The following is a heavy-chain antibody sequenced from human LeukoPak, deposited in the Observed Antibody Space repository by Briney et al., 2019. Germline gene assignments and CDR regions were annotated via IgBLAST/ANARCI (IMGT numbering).Heavy chain of an antibody. CDR3: AKDVYDLYYFDY. J-gene: IGHJ4*02. CDR1: GLTFSSYA. Sequence: GGSLRLSCAASGLTFSSYAMSWVRQTPGKGLEWVSAISGSGGSTYYADSVKGRFTISRDNSKNTLYLQMNSLRAEDTAVYYCAKDVYDLYYFDYWGQGTLVTVSS. V-gene: IGHV3-23*01. D-gene: IGHD3-22*01. CDR2: ISGSGGST.